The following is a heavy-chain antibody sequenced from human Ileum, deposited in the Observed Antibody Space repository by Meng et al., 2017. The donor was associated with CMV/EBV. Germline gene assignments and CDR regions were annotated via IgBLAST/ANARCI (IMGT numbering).Heavy chain of an antibody. D-gene: IGHD3/OR15-3a*01. J-gene: IGHJ4*02. CDR2: MNPNSGNT. Sequence: SCKASGNTFTSYDINWVRKATGQGLEWMGWMNPNSGNTGYAQKFQGRVTMTRNTSISTAYMELSSLRSEDTAVYYRAWGIFGLRIDYWGQGTLVTVSS. CDR1: GNTFTSYD. V-gene: IGHV1-8*01. CDR3: AWGIFGLRIDY.